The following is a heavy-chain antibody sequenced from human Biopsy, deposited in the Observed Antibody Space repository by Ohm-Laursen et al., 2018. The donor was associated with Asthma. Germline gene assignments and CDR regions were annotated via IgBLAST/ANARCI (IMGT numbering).Heavy chain of an antibody. V-gene: IGHV4-59*01. D-gene: IGHD2-21*02. CDR3: ARGISRVTGLFDHFDS. J-gene: IGHJ4*02. Sequence: SETLSLTCTVPGVSISSDYWSWIRQPPGKGLEWIGHIYYSGSTNYQPSLKSRVTISVDTSKNQFSLKLRSVTAVDAAVYYCARGISRVTGLFDHFDSWGQGTLVTVSS. CDR2: IYYSGST. CDR1: GVSISSDY.